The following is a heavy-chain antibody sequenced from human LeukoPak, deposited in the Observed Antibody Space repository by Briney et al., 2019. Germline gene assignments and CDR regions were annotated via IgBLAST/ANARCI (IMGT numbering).Heavy chain of an antibody. CDR3: AREPHPRGLEIGAFDI. J-gene: IGHJ3*02. V-gene: IGHV4-59*12. CDR2: IHYTGNT. CDR1: GGSISDYY. Sequence: SETLSLTCAVSGGSISDYYWSWIRQPPGKGLELIGYIHYTGNTNYNPSLKSRITISVDTSKNQFSLKLSSVTAADTAVYYCAREPHPRGLEIGAFDIWGQGTMVTVSS. D-gene: IGHD1-1*01.